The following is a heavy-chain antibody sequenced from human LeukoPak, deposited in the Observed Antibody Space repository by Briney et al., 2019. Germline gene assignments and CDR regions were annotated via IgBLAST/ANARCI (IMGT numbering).Heavy chain of an antibody. CDR3: ARVKIEAVAGKKYYYYMDV. V-gene: IGHV3-20*04. CDR1: GFTFDDYG. CDR2: INWNGGST. D-gene: IGHD6-19*01. J-gene: IGHJ6*03. Sequence: GGSLRLSCAASGFTFDDYGMSWVRQAPGKGLEWVSGINWNGGSTGYADSVKGRFTISRDNAKNSLYLQMNSLRAEDTALYYCARVKIEAVAGKKYYYYMDVWGKGTTVTVSS.